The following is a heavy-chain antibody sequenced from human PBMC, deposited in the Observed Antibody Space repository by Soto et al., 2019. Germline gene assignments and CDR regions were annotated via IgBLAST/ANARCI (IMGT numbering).Heavy chain of an antibody. J-gene: IGHJ4*02. CDR2: ITGSGSSA. CDR3: AKVKSGSNTRTIDY. D-gene: IGHD2-2*01. V-gene: IGHV3-23*01. Sequence: GWSLRLSCAASGFTFSSYVMSWVRQAPGKGLEWVSIITGSGSSANYADSVRGRFTFSRDNSKNTLYLQMNSLRAEDTAVYYCAKVKSGSNTRTIDYSGQGTLVTVSS. CDR1: GFTFSSYV.